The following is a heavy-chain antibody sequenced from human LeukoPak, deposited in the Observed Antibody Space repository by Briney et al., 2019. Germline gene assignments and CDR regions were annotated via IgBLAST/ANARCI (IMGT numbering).Heavy chain of an antibody. Sequence: GGSLRLSCAASGFTFSSYGMHWVRQAPGKGLEWVAVISYDGSNKYYADSVKGRFTISRDNSKNTLYLQMNSLRAEDTAVYYCAKEDVVVPAAMRGPYYYYGMDVWGQGTTVTVSS. D-gene: IGHD2-2*01. V-gene: IGHV3-30*18. J-gene: IGHJ6*02. CDR1: GFTFSSYG. CDR2: ISYDGSNK. CDR3: AKEDVVVPAAMRGPYYYYGMDV.